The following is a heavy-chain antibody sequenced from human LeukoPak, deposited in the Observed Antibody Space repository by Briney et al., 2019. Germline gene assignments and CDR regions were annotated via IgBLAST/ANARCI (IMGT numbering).Heavy chain of an antibody. D-gene: IGHD6-6*01. CDR3: AREHGQLASNRFDP. V-gene: IGHV4-30-4*01. Sequence: SETLSLTCTVSGGSISSGDYYWSWIRQPPGKGLEWIGYIYYSGSTYYNPSLKRRVTIAVDTSKNQFSQKLSSVTAADKAVYYGAREHGQLASNRFDPWGQGTLVTVSS. CDR2: IYYSGST. CDR1: GGSISSGDYY. J-gene: IGHJ5*02.